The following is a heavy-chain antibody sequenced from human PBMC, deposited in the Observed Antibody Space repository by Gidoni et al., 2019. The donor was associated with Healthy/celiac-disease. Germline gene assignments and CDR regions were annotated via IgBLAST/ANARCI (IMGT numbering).Heavy chain of an antibody. D-gene: IGHD3-22*01. CDR2: IYYSGST. Sequence: QVQLQESGPGLVKPSQTLSRPCTFSGGPLRSVCHYWSWIRQHPGKGLEWIGYIYYSGSTYYNPSLKSRVTISVDTSKNQFSLKLSSVTAADTAVYYCARSGGESSGYYYDDAFDIWGQGTMVTVSS. CDR1: GGPLRSVCHY. V-gene: IGHV4-31*03. CDR3: ARSGGESSGYYYDDAFDI. J-gene: IGHJ3*02.